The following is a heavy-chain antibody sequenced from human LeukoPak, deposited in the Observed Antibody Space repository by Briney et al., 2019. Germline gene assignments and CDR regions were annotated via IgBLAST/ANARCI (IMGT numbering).Heavy chain of an antibody. CDR2: IYHSGST. CDR3: AREFSRDWPGIFGVATGPYYYMDV. Sequence: SETLSLTCAVSGDSISSNYWWSWVRQPPGKGLEWIGEIYHSGSTNYSPSLRSRVIISVDKSKNQFSLMLTSVTAADTAVYYCAREFSRDWPGIFGVATGPYYYMDVWGKGTTVTVSS. CDR1: GDSISSNYW. J-gene: IGHJ6*03. D-gene: IGHD3-3*01. V-gene: IGHV4-4*02.